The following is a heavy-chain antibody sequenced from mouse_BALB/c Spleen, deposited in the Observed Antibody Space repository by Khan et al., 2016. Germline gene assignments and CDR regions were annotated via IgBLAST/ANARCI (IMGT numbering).Heavy chain of an antibody. D-gene: IGHD2-10*01. CDR3: ARSYYGNLDY. Sequence: EVELVESGGGLVQPGGSRKLSCAASGFTFSSFGMHWVRQAPEKGLEWVAYISSGSSTIYYADTVKGRFTISRDNPKNTLFLQMTSLRSEDTAMYYCARSYYGNLDYWGQGTSVTVSS. J-gene: IGHJ4*01. CDR2: ISSGSSTI. CDR1: GFTFSSFG. V-gene: IGHV5-17*02.